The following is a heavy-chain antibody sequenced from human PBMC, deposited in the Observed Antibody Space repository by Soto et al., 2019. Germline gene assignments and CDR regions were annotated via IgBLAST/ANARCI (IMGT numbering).Heavy chain of an antibody. Sequence: EVQLVESGGGLIQPGGSLRLSCAASGFSVSNSYMTWVRQAPGKGLEWVSLIYSGGDTWYEDSVKGRFTVSRDNSKNTLHLQMSSLKVEDTAVYYCTRAATKADYWGQGTLVTVSS. CDR1: GFSVSNSY. CDR3: TRAATKADY. V-gene: IGHV3-53*01. CDR2: IYSGGDT. J-gene: IGHJ4*02.